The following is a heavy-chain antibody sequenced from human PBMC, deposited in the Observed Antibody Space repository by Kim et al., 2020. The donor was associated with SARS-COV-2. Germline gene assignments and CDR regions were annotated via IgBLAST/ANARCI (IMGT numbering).Heavy chain of an antibody. Sequence: SETLSLTCTVSGYSISSCYYWGWIRQPPGKVLEWIGSIYHSGSTYYNPSLKSRVTISVDTSKNQFSLKLSSVTAADTAVYYCARDRHRNYYDSSGYYY. D-gene: IGHD3-22*01. CDR2: IYHSGST. V-gene: IGHV4-38-2*02. J-gene: IGHJ6*01. CDR1: GYSISSCYY. CDR3: ARDRHRNYYDSSGYYY.